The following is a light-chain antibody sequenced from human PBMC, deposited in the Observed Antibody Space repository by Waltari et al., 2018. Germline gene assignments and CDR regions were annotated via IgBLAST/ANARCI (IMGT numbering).Light chain of an antibody. CDR2: WAY. J-gene: IGKJ1*01. Sequence: DIVMTQSPDSLAVSLGERATINCKSSQTISYSSNNKNYLAWYQKKPGQPPRLLISWAYSRESGVPDRFSGSGSGTDFTLTISSLQVEDVAIYYCQQYYSVPLTFGQGTKLEIK. V-gene: IGKV4-1*01. CDR1: QTISYSSNNKNY. CDR3: QQYYSVPLT.